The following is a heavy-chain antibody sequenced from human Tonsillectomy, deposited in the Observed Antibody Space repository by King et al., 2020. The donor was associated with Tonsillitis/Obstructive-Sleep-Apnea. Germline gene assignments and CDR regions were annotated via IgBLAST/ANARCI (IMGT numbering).Heavy chain of an antibody. CDR3: AKASFWSGPLDY. V-gene: IGHV3-9*01. J-gene: IGHJ4*02. Sequence: VQLVESGGGLVQPGRSLRLSCAASGFTFDDYAMHWVRQAPGKGLEWVSGISWNSGSIGYADSVKGRFTISRDNAKNSLYLQMNSLRAEDTALYYCAKASFWSGPLDYWGQGPLVTVSS. D-gene: IGHD3-3*01. CDR1: GFTFDDYA. CDR2: ISWNSGSI.